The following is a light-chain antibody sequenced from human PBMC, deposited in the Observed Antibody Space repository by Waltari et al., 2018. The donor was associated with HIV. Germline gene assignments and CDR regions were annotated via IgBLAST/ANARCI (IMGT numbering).Light chain of an antibody. CDR1: QNVDNNY. Sequence: EIVLTQSPGTLSLSPGERATLSCRASQNVDNNYLAWYQQKPGQAPRLVIYDASYRATGIPDRFSGSGSGTDFTLTISRLEPEDFAVYFCQQCASSPLTFGGGTKVEI. V-gene: IGKV3-20*01. CDR2: DAS. J-gene: IGKJ4*01. CDR3: QQCASSPLT.